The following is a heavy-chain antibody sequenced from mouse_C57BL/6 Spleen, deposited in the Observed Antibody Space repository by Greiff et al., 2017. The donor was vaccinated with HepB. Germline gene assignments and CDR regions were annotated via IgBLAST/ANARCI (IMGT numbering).Heavy chain of an antibody. V-gene: IGHV1-81*01. Sequence: VQLQQSGAELARPGASVKLSCKASGYTFTSYGISWVKQRTGQGLEWIGEIYPRSGNTYYNEKFKGKATLTADKSSSKAYMELRSLTSEDSAVYFCARGITTVVATKFDYWGQGTTLTVSS. D-gene: IGHD1-1*01. J-gene: IGHJ2*01. CDR3: ARGITTVVATKFDY. CDR2: IYPRSGNT. CDR1: GYTFTSYG.